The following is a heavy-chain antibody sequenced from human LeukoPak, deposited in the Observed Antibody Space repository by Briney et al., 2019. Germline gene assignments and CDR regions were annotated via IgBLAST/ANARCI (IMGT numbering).Heavy chain of an antibody. Sequence: GGSLRLSCAASGFTFSSYSMNWVRQAPGKGLEWVSSISSSSSYIYYADSVKGRFTISRDNAKNSLYLQMNSLRAEDTAVYYCARVPRLGYCSGGSCYSYAFDIWGQGTMVTVSS. J-gene: IGHJ3*02. CDR2: ISSSSSYI. CDR3: ARVPRLGYCSGGSCYSYAFDI. CDR1: GFTFSSYS. D-gene: IGHD2-15*01. V-gene: IGHV3-21*01.